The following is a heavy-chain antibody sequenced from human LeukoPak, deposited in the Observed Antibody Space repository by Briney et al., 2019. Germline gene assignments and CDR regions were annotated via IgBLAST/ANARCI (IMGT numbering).Heavy chain of an antibody. D-gene: IGHD1-26*01. V-gene: IGHV4-59*01. Sequence: PSETLSLTCTVSGGSISSYYWSWIRQPPGKGLEWIGYIYYSGGTNYNPSLKRRVTISVDTSKNQFSLKLRSVTAADTAVYYCARASGKNYYYYYYMDVWGKGTTVTVSS. CDR3: ARASGKNYYYYYYMDV. CDR1: GGSISSYY. CDR2: IYYSGGT. J-gene: IGHJ6*03.